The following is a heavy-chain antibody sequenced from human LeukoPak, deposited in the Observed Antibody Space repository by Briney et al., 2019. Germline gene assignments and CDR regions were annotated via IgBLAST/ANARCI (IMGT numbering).Heavy chain of an antibody. CDR2: ISPNSGGT. D-gene: IGHD2-15*01. Sequence: ASVKVSCKASGYTFTNYGISWVRQAPGQGLEWMGWISPNSGGTNYAQKFQGRVTMTRDTSISTAYMELSRLRSDDTAVYYCARTRVPRGFDYWGQGTLVTVSS. V-gene: IGHV1-2*02. CDR3: ARTRVPRGFDY. CDR1: GYTFTNYG. J-gene: IGHJ4*02.